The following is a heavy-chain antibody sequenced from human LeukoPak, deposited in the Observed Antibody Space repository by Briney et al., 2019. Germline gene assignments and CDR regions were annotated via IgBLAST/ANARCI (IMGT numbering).Heavy chain of an antibody. D-gene: IGHD5-24*01. V-gene: IGHV4-34*01. CDR2: INHSGST. Sequence: ASETLSLTCAVYGGSFSGYYWSWIRQPPGKGLEWIGEINHSGSTNYNPSLKRRVTISVDTSKNQFSLKLSSVTAADTAVYYCAGARRDGYNWDYWGQGALVTVSS. CDR1: GGSFSGYY. J-gene: IGHJ4*02. CDR3: AGARRDGYNWDY.